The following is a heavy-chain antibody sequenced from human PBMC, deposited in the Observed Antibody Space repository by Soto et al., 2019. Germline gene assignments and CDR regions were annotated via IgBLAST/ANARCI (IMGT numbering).Heavy chain of an antibody. J-gene: IGHJ4*02. V-gene: IGHV3-23*01. D-gene: IGHD6-13*01. Sequence: GGSLRPSCAASVFIFSDYAMSWVRQAPGKGLEWVSVISESGGSTHYADSVRGRFTVSRDNSKNSLSLRMNSLRDEDTAVYFCAKRSPYSSGWYSPIFDYWGQGALVTVSS. CDR2: ISESGGST. CDR1: VFIFSDYA. CDR3: AKRSPYSSGWYSPIFDY.